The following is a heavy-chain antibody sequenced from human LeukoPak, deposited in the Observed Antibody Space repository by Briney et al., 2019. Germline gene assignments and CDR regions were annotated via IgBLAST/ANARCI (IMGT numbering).Heavy chain of an antibody. CDR2: ISSSSSYI. CDR3: ARGEATYYYDSSGYYGL. CDR1: GFTFSSYS. V-gene: IGHV3-21*01. J-gene: IGHJ4*02. Sequence: GRSLRLSCAASGFTFSSYSMNWVRQAPGKGLEWVSSISSSSSYIYYADSVKGRFTISRDNAKNSLYLQMNSLRAEDTAVYYCARGEATYYYDSSGYYGLWGQGTLVTVSS. D-gene: IGHD3-22*01.